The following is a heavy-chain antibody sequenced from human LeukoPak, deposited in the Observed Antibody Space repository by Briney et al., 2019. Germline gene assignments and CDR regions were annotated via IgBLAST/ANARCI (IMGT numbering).Heavy chain of an antibody. CDR1: GFTFSSYA. Sequence: QPGGSLRLSCAASGFTFSSYAMHWVRQAPGKGLEWVAVISYDGSNKYYADSVKGRFTISRDNSKNTLYLQMNSLRAEDTAVYYCARDDGITIFGVVTPDYWGQGTLVTVSS. V-gene: IGHV3-30-3*01. CDR2: ISYDGSNK. CDR3: ARDDGITIFGVVTPDY. D-gene: IGHD3-3*01. J-gene: IGHJ4*02.